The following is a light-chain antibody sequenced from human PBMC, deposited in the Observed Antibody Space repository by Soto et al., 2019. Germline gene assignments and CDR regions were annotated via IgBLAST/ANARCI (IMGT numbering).Light chain of an antibody. CDR1: SSDVGSYNL. Sequence: QPASVSGSPGQSITISCTGTSSDVGSYNLVSWYQQHPGKAPKLMIYEGNKRPSGVSNRFSGSKSGNTASLTISGLQAEDEADYYCFSYAGSSTLVFGGGTKLTVL. CDR3: FSYAGSSTLV. V-gene: IGLV2-23*01. J-gene: IGLJ2*01. CDR2: EGN.